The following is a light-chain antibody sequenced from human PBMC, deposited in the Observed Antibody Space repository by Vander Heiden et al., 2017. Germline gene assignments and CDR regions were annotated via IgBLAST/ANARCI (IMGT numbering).Light chain of an antibody. CDR2: GAS. CDR3: QQYGSSPRLT. Sequence: EIVLTQAPGTLSLSPGETATLSCRASQSVSSSYLAWYQQKPGQAPRLLIYGASSRATGIPDRFSGSVSVTAFTLTINRLEPEDFAVYYCQQYGSSPRLTFGGGTKVESK. CDR1: QSVSSSY. J-gene: IGKJ4*01. V-gene: IGKV3-20*01.